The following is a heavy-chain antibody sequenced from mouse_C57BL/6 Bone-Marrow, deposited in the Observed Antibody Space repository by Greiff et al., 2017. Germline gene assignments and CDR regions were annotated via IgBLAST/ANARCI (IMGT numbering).Heavy chain of an antibody. J-gene: IGHJ2*01. CDR1: GYTFTSYG. Sequence: QVQLQQSGAELARPGASVKLSCKASGYTFTSYGISWVKQRTGQGLEWIGEIYPRSGNTYYNEKFKGKATLTADKSSSTAYMELRSLTSEDSAVYFCAISRGYDGYPYFDYWGQGTTLTVSS. D-gene: IGHD2-3*01. CDR2: IYPRSGNT. CDR3: AISRGYDGYPYFDY. V-gene: IGHV1-81*01.